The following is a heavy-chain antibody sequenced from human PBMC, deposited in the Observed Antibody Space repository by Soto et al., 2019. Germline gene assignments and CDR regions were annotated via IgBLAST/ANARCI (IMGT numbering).Heavy chain of an antibody. CDR1: GFTFSSYW. CDR3: ATGGLKMADAFDI. Sequence: EVQLVESGGGLVQPGGSLRLSCAASGFTFSSYWMNWVRQAPGKGLEWVANIKQDGREKYYVDSVKGRFTISRDNAKNSLYLQMNSLRAEDTAVYYCATGGLKMADAFDIWGQGTMVTVSS. V-gene: IGHV3-7*03. J-gene: IGHJ3*02. CDR2: IKQDGREK.